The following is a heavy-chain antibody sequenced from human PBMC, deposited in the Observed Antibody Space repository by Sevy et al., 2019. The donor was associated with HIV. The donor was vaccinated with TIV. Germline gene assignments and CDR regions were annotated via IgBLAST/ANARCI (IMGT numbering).Heavy chain of an antibody. D-gene: IGHD3-22*01. CDR1: GFTFNVYD. CDR2: ITSSNSAR. Sequence: GGSLRLSCAASGFTFNVYDMNWVRQAPGKGLEWVSHITSSNSARYYADSVKGRFTISRDNAKNSLYLQMNSLRDEDTAVSYCATNTNYYDNSGRTPPHFQHWGQGTLVTVSS. V-gene: IGHV3-48*02. J-gene: IGHJ1*01. CDR3: ATNTNYYDNSGRTPPHFQH.